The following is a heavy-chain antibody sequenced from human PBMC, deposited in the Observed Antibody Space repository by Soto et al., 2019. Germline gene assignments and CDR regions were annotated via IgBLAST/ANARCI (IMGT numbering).Heavy chain of an antibody. CDR2: ISWNSGSI. Sequence: PGGSLRPSCADSGFTFAYYAMHWVRQSPGKGLEWVSGISWNSGSIGYADSVKGRFTISRDNAKNSLYLQMNSLRAEDTALYYCAKAWSSSWLYYFDYWGQGTLVTVSS. D-gene: IGHD6-13*01. CDR3: AKAWSSSWLYYFDY. J-gene: IGHJ4*02. V-gene: IGHV3-9*01. CDR1: GFTFAYYA.